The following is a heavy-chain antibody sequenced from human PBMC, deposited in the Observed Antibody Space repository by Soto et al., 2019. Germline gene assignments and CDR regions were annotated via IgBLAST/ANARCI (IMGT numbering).Heavy chain of an antibody. D-gene: IGHD5-18*01. CDR2: IYYSGST. V-gene: IGHV4-39*07. CDR1: GGSISSSSYY. CDR3: ARRYGSCFDY. J-gene: IGHJ4*02. Sequence: PSETLSLTCTVSGGSISSSSYYWGWIRQPPGKGLEWIGSIYYSGSTYYNPSLKSRVTISVDTSKNQFSLKLSSVTAVDTDVYYCARRYGSCFDYWGQGTLVNVSS.